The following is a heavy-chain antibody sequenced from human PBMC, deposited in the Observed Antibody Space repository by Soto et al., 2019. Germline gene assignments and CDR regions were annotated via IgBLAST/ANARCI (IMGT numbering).Heavy chain of an antibody. Sequence: GASVKVCCKASGYTFTGNYMHWVRQAPGQGLEWMGWINPNSGDTNYAQKFQGRVTMTRDTSISTAYMELSRLRSDDTAVYYCAREDANAMAVWGQGTTVTVSS. J-gene: IGHJ6*02. CDR3: AREDANAMAV. V-gene: IGHV1-2*02. CDR2: INPNSGDT. CDR1: GYTFTGNY.